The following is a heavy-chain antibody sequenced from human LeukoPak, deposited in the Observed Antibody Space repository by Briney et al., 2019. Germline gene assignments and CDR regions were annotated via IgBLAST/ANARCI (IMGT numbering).Heavy chain of an antibody. CDR3: AAVPPPYNWNSYGAFDI. Sequence: ASVKVSCKASGFTFTSSAVQWVRQARGQRLEWIGWIVVGSGNTNYAQKFQERVTITRDMSTSTAYMELSSLRSEDTAVYYCAAVPPPYNWNSYGAFDIWGQGTMVTVSS. D-gene: IGHD1-7*01. J-gene: IGHJ3*02. CDR2: IVVGSGNT. V-gene: IGHV1-58*01. CDR1: GFTFTSSA.